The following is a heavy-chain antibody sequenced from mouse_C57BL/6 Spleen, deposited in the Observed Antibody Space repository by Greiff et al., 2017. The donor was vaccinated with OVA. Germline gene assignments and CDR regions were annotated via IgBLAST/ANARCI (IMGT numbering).Heavy chain of an antibody. J-gene: IGHJ2*01. CDR1: GFTFSSYA. Sequence: EVQRVESGGGLVKPGGSLKLSCAASGFTFSSYAMSWVRQTPEKRLEWVATISDGGSYTYYTDNVKGRFTISRDNAKNNLYLQLSHLKSEDTAMYYCAREAYYSRGYFDYWGQGTTLTVSS. CDR3: AREAYYSRGYFDY. V-gene: IGHV5-4*01. CDR2: ISDGGSYT. D-gene: IGHD2-5*01.